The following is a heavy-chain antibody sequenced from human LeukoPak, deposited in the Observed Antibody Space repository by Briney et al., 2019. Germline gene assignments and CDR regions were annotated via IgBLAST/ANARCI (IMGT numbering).Heavy chain of an antibody. V-gene: IGHV3-48*01. D-gene: IGHD2-8*01. CDR2: ISSSSSTV. Sequence: GGSLRLSCAASGFTFSSYSMNWVRQAPGKGLEWVSYISSSSSTVYYADSVKGRFTISRDNAKNSLYLQMNSLRAEDTAVYYCARVGYDFDYWGQGTLVTVSS. J-gene: IGHJ4*02. CDR1: GFTFSSYS. CDR3: ARVGYDFDY.